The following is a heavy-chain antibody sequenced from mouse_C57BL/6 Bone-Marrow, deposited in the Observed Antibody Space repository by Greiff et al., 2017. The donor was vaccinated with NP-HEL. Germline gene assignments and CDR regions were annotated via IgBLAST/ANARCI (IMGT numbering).Heavy chain of an antibody. J-gene: IGHJ2*01. V-gene: IGHV1-63*01. CDR3: AREPSFDY. Sequence: LVESGAELVRPGTSVKMSCKASGYTFTNYWIGWAKQRPGHGLEWIGDIYPGGGYTNYNEKFKGKATLTADKSSSTAYMQFSSLTSEDSAIYYCAREPSFDYWGQGTTLTVSS. CDR2: IYPGGGYT. CDR1: GYTFTNYW.